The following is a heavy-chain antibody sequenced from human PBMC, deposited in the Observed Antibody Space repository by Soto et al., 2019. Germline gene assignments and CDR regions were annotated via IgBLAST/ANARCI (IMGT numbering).Heavy chain of an antibody. CDR2: INHSGST. J-gene: IGHJ6*02. V-gene: IGHV4-34*01. Sequence: SETLSLTCAVYGGSFSGYHWSWIRQPPGKGLEWIGEINHSGSTNYNPSLKSRVTISVVTSKNQFSLKLSSVTAADTAVYYCARELVMYSSGWYVNYYYYGMDVWGQGTTVTVSS. D-gene: IGHD6-19*01. CDR3: ARELVMYSSGWYVNYYYYGMDV. CDR1: GGSFSGYH.